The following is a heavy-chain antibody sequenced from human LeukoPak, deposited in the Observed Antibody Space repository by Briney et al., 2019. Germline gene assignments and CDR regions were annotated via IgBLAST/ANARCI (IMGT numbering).Heavy chain of an antibody. CDR3: AGGLSGGYTPSCDY. D-gene: IGHD2-15*01. Sequence: PSETLSLTCTVSGGSISSYYWSWIRQPPGKGLEWLGYIYYSGSTNYNPSLKSRVTISVDTSKNQFSLKLSSVTAADTAVYYCAGGLSGGYTPSCDYWGQGTLVTVSS. CDR2: IYYSGST. V-gene: IGHV4-59*01. J-gene: IGHJ4*02. CDR1: GGSISSYY.